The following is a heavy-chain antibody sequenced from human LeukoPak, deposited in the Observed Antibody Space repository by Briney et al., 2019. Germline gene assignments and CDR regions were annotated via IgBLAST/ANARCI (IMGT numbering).Heavy chain of an antibody. CDR1: GGSISSSSYY. J-gene: IGHJ3*02. V-gene: IGHV4-39*01. D-gene: IGHD1-1*01. CDR2: IYYSGST. CDR3: ARQKSKGVPFDI. Sequence: SETLSLTCTVSGGSISSSSYYWGWIRQPPGKGLEWIGSIYYSGSTYYNPSFKSRVTIPVDTSKNQFSLKLSSVTAADTAVYYCARQKSKGVPFDIWGQGTMVTVSS.